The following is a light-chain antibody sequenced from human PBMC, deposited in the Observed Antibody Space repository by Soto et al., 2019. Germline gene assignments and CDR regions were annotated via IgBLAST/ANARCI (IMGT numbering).Light chain of an antibody. Sequence: DIQMTQSPSTLSGSVGDRVTITCRASQTISSWLAWYQQKPGKAPKLLIYKASTLKSGVPSRFSGSGSGTDFTLNISSLQPDDFATYYCQHYNSYSEAFGQGTKVDIK. CDR3: QHYNSYSEA. CDR1: QTISSW. CDR2: KAS. J-gene: IGKJ1*01. V-gene: IGKV1-5*03.